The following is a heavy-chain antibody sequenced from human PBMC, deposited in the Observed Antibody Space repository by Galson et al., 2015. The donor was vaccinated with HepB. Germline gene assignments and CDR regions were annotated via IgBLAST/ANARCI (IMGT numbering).Heavy chain of an antibody. Sequence: SLRLSCAASGVTISDYYMCWIRQAPGKGLEFISYITSNGRNIYYAESVRGRFTVSRDNAENSLYLQMNSLRADDTAVYYCARGSHYDLWSGSYSYLLHWGLGTLVTVSS. CDR3: ARGSHYDLWSGSYSYLLH. CDR2: ITSNGRNI. J-gene: IGHJ1*01. D-gene: IGHD3-3*01. CDR1: GVTISDYY. V-gene: IGHV3-11*01.